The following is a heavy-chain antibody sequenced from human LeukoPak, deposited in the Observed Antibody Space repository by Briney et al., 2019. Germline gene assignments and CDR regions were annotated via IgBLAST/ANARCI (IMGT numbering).Heavy chain of an antibody. CDR1: GVSISSYY. CDR3: AREFDY. J-gene: IGHJ4*02. CDR2: IYYSGST. Sequence: SETLSLTCTVSGVSISSYYWSWIRQPPGKGLEWIGYIYYSGSTNYNPSLKSRVTISVDTSKNQFSLKLSSVTAADTAVYYCAREFDYWGQGTLVTVSS. V-gene: IGHV4-59*01.